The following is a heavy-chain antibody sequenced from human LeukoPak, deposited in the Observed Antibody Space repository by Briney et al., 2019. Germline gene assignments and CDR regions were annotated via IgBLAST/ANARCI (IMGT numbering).Heavy chain of an antibody. V-gene: IGHV1-46*01. CDR3: ARGPYSGDWHFDF. CDR2: INPSGGST. D-gene: IGHD6-19*01. J-gene: IGHJ4*02. Sequence: ASVKVSCKASGYTFTSCFIHWVRQAPGQGLEWMGVINPSGGSTTYAQKFPGRVTMTRDTSTSTVSMELRSMGFEDTAVYNCARGPYSGDWHFDFWGEGTLVTVSS. CDR1: GYTFTSCF.